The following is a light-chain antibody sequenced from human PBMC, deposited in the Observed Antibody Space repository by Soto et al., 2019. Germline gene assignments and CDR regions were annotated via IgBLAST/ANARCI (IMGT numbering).Light chain of an antibody. CDR1: QSLNSW. V-gene: IGKV1-5*03. CDR3: QHYIGYSGM. J-gene: IGKJ1*01. Sequence: DIQMTQSPSTLSASVGDRVTITCRASQSLNSWLAWYQHKPGKAPKLLIHKASILASGVPSRFSGSDSGADFTLTISSLQPDDFATYYCQHYIGYSGMFGQGTKVDIK. CDR2: KAS.